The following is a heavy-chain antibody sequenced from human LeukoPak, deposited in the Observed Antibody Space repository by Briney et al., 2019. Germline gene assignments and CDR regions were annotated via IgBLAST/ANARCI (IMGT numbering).Heavy chain of an antibody. Sequence: GRSLRLSCVASGFTFSSYAMHWVRQAPGKGLEWVAVISYDGSNKYYADSVKGRFTISRDNSKNTLYLQMNSLRAEDTAVYYCARDFSGSYYGTTDYGMDVWGQGTTVTVSS. CDR1: GFTFSSYA. V-gene: IGHV3-30-3*01. CDR2: ISYDGSNK. J-gene: IGHJ6*02. CDR3: ARDFSGSYYGTTDYGMDV. D-gene: IGHD1-26*01.